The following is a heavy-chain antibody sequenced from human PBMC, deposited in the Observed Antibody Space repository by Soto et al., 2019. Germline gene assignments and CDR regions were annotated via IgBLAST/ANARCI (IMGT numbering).Heavy chain of an antibody. J-gene: IGHJ4*02. CDR2: ISGSGGST. D-gene: IGHD6-13*01. CDR3: AKDVSRSWLNEKFEY. V-gene: IGHV3-23*01. CDR1: GFTFSSYA. Sequence: PGGSLRLSCAASGFTFSSYAMIWVRQAPGKGLEWVSAISGSGGSTYYADSVKGRFTISRDNSKNTLYLQMNSLRAEDTAVYYCAKDVSRSWLNEKFEYWGQGTLVTVSS.